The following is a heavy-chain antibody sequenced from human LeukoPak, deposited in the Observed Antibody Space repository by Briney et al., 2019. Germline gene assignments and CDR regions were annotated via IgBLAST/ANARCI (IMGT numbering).Heavy chain of an antibody. Sequence: GGSLRLSCAASGFIFSSHGMNWVRQAPGKGLEWVSGISPSGDITYYADSVKGRFTISRDNSKNTVYLQMDSLRFEDAALYYCARGGRYYDSSEMDVWGKGTTVTVSS. CDR1: GFIFSSHG. V-gene: IGHV3-23*01. CDR2: ISPSGDIT. J-gene: IGHJ6*04. CDR3: ARGGRYYDSSEMDV. D-gene: IGHD3-22*01.